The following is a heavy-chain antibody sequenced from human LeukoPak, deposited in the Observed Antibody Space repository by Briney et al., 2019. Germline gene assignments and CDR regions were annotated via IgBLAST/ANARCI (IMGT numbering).Heavy chain of an antibody. CDR3: ARDMAVAGALDY. V-gene: IGHV3-21*01. D-gene: IGHD6-19*01. Sequence: GGSLRLSCAASGFTFSSYGMNWVRQAPGKGLEWVSSISSSSSYIYYADSVKGRFTISRDNAKNSLYLQMNSLRAEDTAVYYCARDMAVAGALDYWGQGTLVTVSS. CDR2: ISSSSSYI. J-gene: IGHJ4*02. CDR1: GFTFSSYG.